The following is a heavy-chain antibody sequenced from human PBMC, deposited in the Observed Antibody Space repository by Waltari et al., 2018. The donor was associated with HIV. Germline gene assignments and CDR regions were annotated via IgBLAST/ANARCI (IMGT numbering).Heavy chain of an antibody. D-gene: IGHD1-7*01. V-gene: IGHV1-18*01. CDR3: ARSLIGDRLELRSSDY. Sequence: QVQLVQSGAEVKKPGASVKVSCKASGYTFTNYGITWVRQAPGQGLEWMGWISTYIGNTYYAQKLQGRVTMTTDTSTSTAYMDLKSLRSDDTAVYFCARSLIGDRLELRSSDYWGQGTLVTVSS. J-gene: IGHJ4*02. CDR1: GYTFTNYG. CDR2: ISTYIGNT.